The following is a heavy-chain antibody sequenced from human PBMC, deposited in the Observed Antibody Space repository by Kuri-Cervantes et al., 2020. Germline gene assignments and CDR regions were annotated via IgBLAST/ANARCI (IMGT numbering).Heavy chain of an antibody. CDR2: IYPDDSDT. CDR1: GFTFSSYS. Sequence: GGSLRLSCAASGFTFSSYSMNWVRQAPGKGLEWMGIIYPDDSDTRYSPSFEGLVTISADKSTRTAYLQWSSLKASDTAMYYCARRGSYSSLFYMDVWGKGTTVTVSS. CDR3: ARRGSYSSLFYMDV. D-gene: IGHD6-19*01. J-gene: IGHJ6*03. V-gene: IGHV5-51*01.